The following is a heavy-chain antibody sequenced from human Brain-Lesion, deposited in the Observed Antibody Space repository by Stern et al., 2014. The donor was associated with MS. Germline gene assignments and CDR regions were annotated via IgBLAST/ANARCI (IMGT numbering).Heavy chain of an antibody. CDR3: ARGERWFDS. CDR2: VNNDGRRT. D-gene: IGHD3-10*01. V-gene: IGHV3-74*02. J-gene: IGHJ5*01. Sequence: EVQLVESGGGLVQPGGSLRLSCGASGFTFSNYWMHWVRQAPGKGLVWVSRVNNDGRRTSYADSVKGRFTMSRDNAKNTLYLQMNSLRVEDTAIYYCARGERWFDSWGQGTLVTVSS. CDR1: GFTFSNYW.